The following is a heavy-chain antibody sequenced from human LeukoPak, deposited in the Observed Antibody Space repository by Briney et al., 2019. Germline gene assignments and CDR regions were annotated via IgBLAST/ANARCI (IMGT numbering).Heavy chain of an antibody. CDR1: GYTFTGYQ. D-gene: IGHD3-10*01. CDR2: INPNSGAT. CDR3: ARDYYGSGSYSTDY. J-gene: IGHJ4*02. V-gene: IGHV1-2*02. Sequence: ASVKVSCKASGYTFTGYQMHWVRQAPGQGLEWMGWINPNSGATNYAQEFQGRVTMTRDTSNGTAYMELSRLRSDDTAVYYCARDYYGSGSYSTDYWGQGTLVTVSS.